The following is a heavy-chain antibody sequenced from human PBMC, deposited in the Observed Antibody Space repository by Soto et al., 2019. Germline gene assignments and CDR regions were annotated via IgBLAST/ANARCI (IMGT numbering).Heavy chain of an antibody. CDR2: IYHSGST. CDR1: GGSISSSNW. D-gene: IGHD6-13*01. V-gene: IGHV4-4*02. CDR3: ATGTIAAAVGEFDP. J-gene: IGHJ5*02. Sequence: SETLSLTCAVSGGSISSSNWWSWVRQPPGKGLEWIGEIYHSGSTNYNPSLKSRVTISVDKSKNQFSLKLSSVTAADTAVYYCATGTIAAAVGEFDPWGQGTLVTVSS.